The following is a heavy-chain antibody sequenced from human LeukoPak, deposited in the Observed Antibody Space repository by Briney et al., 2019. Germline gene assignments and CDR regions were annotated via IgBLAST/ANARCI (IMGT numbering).Heavy chain of an antibody. Sequence: PSETLSLTCTVSGGSVSSASYYWSWIRQPPRGGLEWIGFIYYDGGTSYNPSLKSRVTLSVDTSKNQFSLKLTSVTAADSALYFCARILVGATTDCWGQGTLVTVSS. CDR3: ARILVGATTDC. J-gene: IGHJ4*02. CDR1: GGSVSSASYY. CDR2: IYYDGGT. D-gene: IGHD1-26*01. V-gene: IGHV4-61*01.